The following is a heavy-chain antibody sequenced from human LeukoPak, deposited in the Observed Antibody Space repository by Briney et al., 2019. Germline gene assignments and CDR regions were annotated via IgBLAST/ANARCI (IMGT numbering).Heavy chain of an antibody. CDR2: MNPNSGNT. V-gene: IGHV1-8*03. D-gene: IGHD3-10*01. CDR1: GYTYTCYD. CDR3: ASSYGSGRPYYMDV. J-gene: IGHJ6*03. Sequence: ASVKVSCKASGYTYTCYDINWVRQATGQGLEWMGWMNPNSGNTGYAQKFQGRVTITRNTSISTAYMELSSLRSEDTAVYYCASSYGSGRPYYMDVWGKGTTVTVSS.